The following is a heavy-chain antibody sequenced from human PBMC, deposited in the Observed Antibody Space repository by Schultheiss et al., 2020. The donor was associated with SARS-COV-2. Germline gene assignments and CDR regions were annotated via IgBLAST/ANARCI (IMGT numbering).Heavy chain of an antibody. V-gene: IGHV3-30*04. Sequence: GGSLRLSCAASGFTFSSYAMSWVRQAPGKGLEWVAVISYDGSNKYYADSVKGRFTISRDNAKNSLYLQMNSLRAEDTAVYYCARDLVLFGVTRGGIDYWGQGTLVTVSS. J-gene: IGHJ4*02. CDR2: ISYDGSNK. CDR1: GFTFSSYA. CDR3: ARDLVLFGVTRGGIDY. D-gene: IGHD3-3*01.